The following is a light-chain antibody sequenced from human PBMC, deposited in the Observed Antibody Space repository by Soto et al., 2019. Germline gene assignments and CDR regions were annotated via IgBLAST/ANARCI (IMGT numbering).Light chain of an antibody. CDR3: QQYFSYPLT. J-gene: IGKJ4*01. V-gene: IGKV1-8*01. CDR2: TAS. CDR1: QGISSH. Sequence: AIRMTQSPSSFSASTGDRVTITCRASQGISSHLAWCQVKPGKAPRLLIYTASYLGSGVPSRFSGSGSGTDFTLTISSLQSEDFAVYYCQQYFSYPLTFGGGTKVEIK.